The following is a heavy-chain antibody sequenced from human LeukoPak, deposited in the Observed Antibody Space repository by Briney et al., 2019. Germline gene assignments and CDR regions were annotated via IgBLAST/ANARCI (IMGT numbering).Heavy chain of an antibody. D-gene: IGHD6-13*01. CDR3: ARAWASARSSSWYLLGY. V-gene: IGHV1-2*02. CDR1: GYTFTGYY. J-gene: IGHJ4*02. CDR2: INPNSGGT. Sequence: ASVKASCKASGYTFTGYYMHWVRQAPGQGLEWMGWINPNSGGTNYAQKFQGRVTMTRDTSISTAYMELSRLRSDDTAVYYCARAWASARSSSWYLLGYWGQGTLVTVSS.